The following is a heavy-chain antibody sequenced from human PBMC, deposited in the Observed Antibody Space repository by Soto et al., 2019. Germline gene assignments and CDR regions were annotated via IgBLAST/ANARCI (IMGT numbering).Heavy chain of an antibody. CDR3: AKPTSSPYFDY. CDR2: ISSSGSTI. D-gene: IGHD6-19*01. J-gene: IGHJ4*02. Sequence: QVQLVESGGGLVKPGGSLRLSCAASGFTFSDYYMRWIRQAPGKGLEWVSYISSSGSTIYYADSVKGRFTISRDNAKNSLYLQMNSLRAEESAVDYCAKPTSSPYFDYWGQGTLVTVSS. CDR1: GFTFSDYY. V-gene: IGHV3-11*01.